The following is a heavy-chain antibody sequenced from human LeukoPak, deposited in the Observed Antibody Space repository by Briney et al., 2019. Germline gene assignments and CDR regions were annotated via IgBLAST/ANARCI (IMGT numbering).Heavy chain of an antibody. CDR2: IKQDGSEK. CDR3: ARDPPGGY. CDR1: GFTFSSYW. J-gene: IGHJ4*02. Sequence: GGSLRLSCAASGFTFSSYWMSWVRQAPGKGLEWVANIKQDGSEKYYVDSVRGRFTISRDSSKNTLYLQMNSLRVEDTAVYYCARDPPGGYWGQGTLVTVSS. V-gene: IGHV3-7*03. D-gene: IGHD3-16*01.